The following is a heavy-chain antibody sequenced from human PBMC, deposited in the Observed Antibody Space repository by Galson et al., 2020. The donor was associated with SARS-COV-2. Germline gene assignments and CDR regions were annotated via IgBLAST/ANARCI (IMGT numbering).Heavy chain of an antibody. CDR2: IYTSGST. J-gene: IGHJ4*02. Sequence: SGGSISSGSYYWSWLRQPAGKGLEWIGHIYTSGSTNYNPSLKSRVTISVDTSKNQFSLNLSSVTAADTAVYYCAREVAAAGHFDYWGQGTLVTVSS. CDR3: AREVAAAGHFDY. D-gene: IGHD6-13*01. CDR1: GGSISSGSYY. V-gene: IGHV4-61*09.